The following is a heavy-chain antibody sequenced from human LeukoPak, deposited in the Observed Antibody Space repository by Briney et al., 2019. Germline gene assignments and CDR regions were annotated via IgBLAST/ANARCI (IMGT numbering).Heavy chain of an antibody. CDR2: IYYSGST. V-gene: IGHV4-59*01. CDR3: ARLFHYYDSSGYYLDY. Sequence: SETLSLTCTVSGGSISSYYWSWIRQPPGKGLEWIGYIYYSGSTSYNPSLKSRVTISVDTSKDQFSLKLSSVTAADTAVYYCARLFHYYDSSGYYLDYWGQGTLVTVSS. CDR1: GGSISSYY. J-gene: IGHJ4*02. D-gene: IGHD3-22*01.